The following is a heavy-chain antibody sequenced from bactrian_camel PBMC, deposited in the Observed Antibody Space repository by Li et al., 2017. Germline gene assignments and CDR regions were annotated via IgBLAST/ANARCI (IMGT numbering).Heavy chain of an antibody. V-gene: IGHV3S40*01. CDR2: ITYTGNNI. Sequence: DVQLVESGGGLAQPGGSLRLSCAASGFTFSNYYMSWVRQAPGKGLEWVSSITYTGNNIYYSDSVKGRFTISQDSAKNTVYLAMNSLKPKDTAMYYCAADPVKTAAEVKRSIVSCPRETWMRYWGRGTQVTVS. D-gene: IGHD1*01. CDR3: AADPVKTAAEVKRSIVSCPRETWMRY. J-gene: IGHJ4*01. CDR1: GFTFSNYY.